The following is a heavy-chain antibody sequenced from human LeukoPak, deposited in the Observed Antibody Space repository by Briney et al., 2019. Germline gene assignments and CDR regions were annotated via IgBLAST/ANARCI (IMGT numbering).Heavy chain of an antibody. J-gene: IGHJ5*02. D-gene: IGHD2-15*01. CDR1: GGSFSGYY. V-gene: IGHV4-34*01. Sequence: SETLSLTCAVYGGSFSGYYWSWIRQPPGKGLEWIGEINHSGSTNYNPTLKSRVTISVDTSKNQFSLKLSSVTAADTAVYYCARGRRVVVAATRLGFSWFDPWGQGTLVTVSS. CDR2: INHSGST. CDR3: ARGRRVVVAATRLGFSWFDP.